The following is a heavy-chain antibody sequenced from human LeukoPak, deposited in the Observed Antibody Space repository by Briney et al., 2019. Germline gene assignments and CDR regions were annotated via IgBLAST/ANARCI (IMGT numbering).Heavy chain of an antibody. D-gene: IGHD2-15*01. CDR3: AKDTYRSGGSCYGVDY. CDR2: IGGSGGT. Sequence: GGSLRLSCAASGFTFSSYAMSWVRQAPGKGLEWVSTIGGSGGTYYADSVKGRFTISRDNSKNTLYLQMNSLRAEDTAVYFCAKDTYRSGGSCYGVDYWGQGTLVTLSS. CDR1: GFTFSSYA. V-gene: IGHV3-23*01. J-gene: IGHJ4*02.